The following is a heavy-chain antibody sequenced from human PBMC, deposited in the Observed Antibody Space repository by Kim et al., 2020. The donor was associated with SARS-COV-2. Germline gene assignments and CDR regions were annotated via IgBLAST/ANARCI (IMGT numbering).Heavy chain of an antibody. D-gene: IGHD3-3*01. J-gene: IGHJ2*01. V-gene: IGHV4-28*01. Sequence: HFNPSRKSRVSMSADTPRNQFSLALASVTAADTAVYYCARNGVVSRSFDIWGRGTLVTVSS. CDR3: ARNGVVSRSFDI.